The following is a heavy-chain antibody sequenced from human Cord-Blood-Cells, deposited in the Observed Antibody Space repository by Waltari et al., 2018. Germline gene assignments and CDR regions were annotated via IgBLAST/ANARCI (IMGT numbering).Heavy chain of an antibody. J-gene: IGHJ3*02. CDR1: GGTFSSYA. D-gene: IGHD3-9*01. CDR3: ARGGSDILTGPDAFDI. Sequence: QVQLVQSGAEVKKPGSSVKVSCKASGGTFSSYAISWVRQAPGQGLEWMGGIIPIFGTATYAQKFQGRVTITENKSTSTAYMELSSLRSEDTAVYYCARGGSDILTGPDAFDIWGQGTMVTVSS. V-gene: IGHV1-69*06. CDR2: IIPIFGTA.